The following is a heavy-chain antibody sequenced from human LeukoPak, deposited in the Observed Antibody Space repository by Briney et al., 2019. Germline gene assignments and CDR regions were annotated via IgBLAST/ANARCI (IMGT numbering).Heavy chain of an antibody. V-gene: IGHV5-51*01. CDR2: IYPGDSDT. CDR3: ARRGTHCSGGSCYGSWFDP. Sequence: GESLKISCKGSGYSFTSYWIGWVRQMPGKGLGWMGIIYPGDSDTRYSPSFQGQVTISADKSISTAYLQWSSLKASDTAMYYCARRGTHCSGGSCYGSWFDPWGQGTLVTVSS. CDR1: GYSFTSYW. J-gene: IGHJ5*02. D-gene: IGHD2-15*01.